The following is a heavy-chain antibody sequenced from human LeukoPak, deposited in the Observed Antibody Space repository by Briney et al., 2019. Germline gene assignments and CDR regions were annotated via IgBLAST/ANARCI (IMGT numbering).Heavy chain of an antibody. V-gene: IGHV1-2*02. CDR1: GYTFTGYY. CDR2: ISPNSGGT. Sequence: ASVKVSCKASGYTFTGYYMHWVRQAPGQGLEWMGWISPNSGGTNYAQKFQGRVTMTRDTSISTAYMELSRLRSDDTAVYYCAREGYHDSSGYYLFDYWGQGTLVTVSS. D-gene: IGHD3-22*01. J-gene: IGHJ4*02. CDR3: AREGYHDSSGYYLFDY.